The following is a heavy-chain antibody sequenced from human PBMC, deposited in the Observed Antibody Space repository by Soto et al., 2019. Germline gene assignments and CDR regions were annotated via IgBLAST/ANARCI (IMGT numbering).Heavy chain of an antibody. CDR3: ARVPPSRVGANSFGS. V-gene: IGHV3-7*05. D-gene: IGHD1-26*01. J-gene: IGHJ4*02. CDR1: GFTFGTYW. CDR2: IKHDGGEE. Sequence: EVELVESGGGLVQPGGSLRLSCAASGFTFGTYWMSWVRQTPGKGLEWVANIKHDGGEEYYVDSVSGRFTISRDNARNSLYLQMNSLRAEHTAVYYCARVPPSRVGANSFGSWGQGTLISVSS.